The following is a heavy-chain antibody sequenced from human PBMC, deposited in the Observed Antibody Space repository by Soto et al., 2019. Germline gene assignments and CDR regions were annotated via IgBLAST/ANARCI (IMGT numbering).Heavy chain of an antibody. CDR1: GGSISSYY. CDR2: IYYSGST. Sequence: TLSLTCTVPGGSISSYYWSWIRQPPGKGLEWIGYIYYSGSTNYNPSLKSRVTISVDTSKNQFSLKLSSVTAADTAVYYCARYSSSWYGVDYWGQGTLVTVSS. V-gene: IGHV4-59*01. J-gene: IGHJ4*02. CDR3: ARYSSSWYGVDY. D-gene: IGHD6-13*01.